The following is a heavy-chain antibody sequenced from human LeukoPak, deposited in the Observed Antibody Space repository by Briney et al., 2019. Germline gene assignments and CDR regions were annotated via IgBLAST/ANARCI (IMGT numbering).Heavy chain of an antibody. CDR3: ARIYSGSYYRLDY. V-gene: IGHV3-66*01. Sequence: GGSLRLSCAASGFTVSSNYIGWVRQAPGKGLEWVSVIYGGGSTYYADSMRGRFTVSRDNSKNTLYLQMNSLRAEDTAVYYCARIYSGSYYRLDYWGQGTLVTVSS. D-gene: IGHD1-26*01. J-gene: IGHJ4*02. CDR1: GFTVSSNY. CDR2: IYGGGST.